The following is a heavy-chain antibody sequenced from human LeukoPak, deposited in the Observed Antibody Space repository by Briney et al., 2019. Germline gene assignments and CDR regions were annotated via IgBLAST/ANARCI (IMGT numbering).Heavy chain of an antibody. Sequence: SETLSLTCAVYGGSFSGYYWSWIRQPPGKGLEWIGEINHSRSTNYNPSLKSRVTISVDTSKNQFSLKLSSVTAADTAVYYCARGQVIYDSSGYAPNFDYWGQGTLVTVSS. CDR3: ARGQVIYDSSGYAPNFDY. CDR2: INHSRST. CDR1: GGSFSGYY. D-gene: IGHD3-22*01. J-gene: IGHJ4*02. V-gene: IGHV4-34*01.